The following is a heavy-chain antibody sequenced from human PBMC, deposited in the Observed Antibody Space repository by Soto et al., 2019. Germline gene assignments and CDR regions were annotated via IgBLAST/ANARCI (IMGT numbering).Heavy chain of an antibody. J-gene: IGHJ6*02. CDR2: IDPSDSYT. D-gene: IGHD5-18*01. Sequence: EVQLVQSGAEVKKPGESLRISCKGSGYSFTSYWISWVRQMPGKGLEWMGRIDPSDSYTNYSPSFQGHVTISADKSISTAYLQWSSLKASDTAMYYCARRHPGIQLWFRDGMDVWGQGTTVTVSS. V-gene: IGHV5-10-1*01. CDR3: ARRHPGIQLWFRDGMDV. CDR1: GYSFTSYW.